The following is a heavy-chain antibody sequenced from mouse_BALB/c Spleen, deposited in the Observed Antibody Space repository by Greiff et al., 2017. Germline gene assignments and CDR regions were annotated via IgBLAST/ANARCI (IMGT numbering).Heavy chain of an antibody. V-gene: IGHV1S22*01. D-gene: IGHD3-1*01. CDR1: GYTFTSYW. CDR3: TRSRDYATFAY. Sequence: QQPGSELVRPGASVKLSCKASGYTFTSYWMHWVKQRHGQGLEWIGNIYPGSGSTNYDEKFKSKGTLTVDTSSSTAYMHLSSLTSEDSAVYYCTRSRDYATFAYWGQGTLVTVSA. CDR2: IYPGSGST. J-gene: IGHJ3*01.